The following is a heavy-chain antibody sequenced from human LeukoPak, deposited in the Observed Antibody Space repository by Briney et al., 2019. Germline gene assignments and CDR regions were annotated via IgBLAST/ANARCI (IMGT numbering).Heavy chain of an antibody. V-gene: IGHV5-51*01. CDR3: ATSGGDYGDYVAFDAFDI. J-gene: IGHJ3*02. D-gene: IGHD4-17*01. CDR1: GYRFTSYW. Sequence: GASLQISCKGSGYRFTSYWIGWVRPLPGKGLEWIGMIYPGDSDTRYSPSFQGQVTISADKSISTAYLQWSSLKASDTAMYYCATSGGDYGDYVAFDAFDIGGQGTMVTV. CDR2: IYPGDSDT.